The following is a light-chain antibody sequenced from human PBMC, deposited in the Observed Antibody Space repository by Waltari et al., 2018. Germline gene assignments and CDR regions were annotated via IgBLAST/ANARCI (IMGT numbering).Light chain of an antibody. CDR2: EVS. V-gene: IGLV2-8*01. CDR3: ASFAGSNTL. J-gene: IGLJ2*01. CDR1: STDIGFYNH. Sequence: QSALTQPPSASGSPGPSVPISCTGTSTDIGFYNHVSWYQQPPGKAPKLLIYEVSERPSGVPDRFSGSKSGITASLTVFGLQTEDEADYYCASFAGSNTLFGGGTKLTVL.